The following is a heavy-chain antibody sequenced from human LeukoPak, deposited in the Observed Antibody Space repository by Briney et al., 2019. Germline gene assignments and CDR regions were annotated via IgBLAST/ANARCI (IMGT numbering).Heavy chain of an antibody. Sequence: PSETLSLTCTVSGYSISSGYYWGWIRQPPGKGLEWIGSIYHSGSTYYNPSLKSRVTISVDTSKNQFSLKLSSVTAADTAVYYCARGERGHSYGKTFDYWGQGTLVTVSS. CDR3: ARGERGHSYGKTFDY. CDR1: GYSISSGYY. D-gene: IGHD5-18*01. CDR2: IYHSGST. J-gene: IGHJ4*02. V-gene: IGHV4-38-2*02.